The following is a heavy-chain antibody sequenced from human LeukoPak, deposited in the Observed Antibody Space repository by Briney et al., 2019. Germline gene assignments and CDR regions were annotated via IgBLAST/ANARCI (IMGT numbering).Heavy chain of an antibody. V-gene: IGHV4-59*08. J-gene: IGHJ6*02. Sequence: SETLSLTCTVSGGSISSYYWSWIRQPPGKGLEWIAYIYYSGSTNYNPSLKSRVTISLDKSKNQFSLKLSSVTAADTGVYYCARRVTLVRGIYYNGMDVWGQGTTVIVSS. CDR3: ARRVTLVRGIYYNGMDV. CDR2: IYYSGST. CDR1: GGSISSYY. D-gene: IGHD3-10*01.